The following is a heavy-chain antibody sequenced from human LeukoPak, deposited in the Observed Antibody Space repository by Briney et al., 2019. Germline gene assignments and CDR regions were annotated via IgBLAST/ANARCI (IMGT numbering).Heavy chain of an antibody. CDR1: GFTFSSYN. V-gene: IGHV3-48*01. CDR2: ISSRSSDI. Sequence: GGSLRLSCVASGFTFSSYNINWVRQAPGKGLEWVSYISSRSSDILYADSVKGRFTISRDNAKNSLYLQMNSLRAEDTAVYYCAINGCYRGGCVFDIWGQGTMVIVSS. D-gene: IGHD2-2*01. CDR3: AINGCYRGGCVFDI. J-gene: IGHJ3*02.